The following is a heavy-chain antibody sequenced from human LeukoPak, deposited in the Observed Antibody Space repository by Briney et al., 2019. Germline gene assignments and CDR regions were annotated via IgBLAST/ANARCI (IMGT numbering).Heavy chain of an antibody. CDR1: GFTFSTFA. Sequence: LSGGSLRLSCTASGFTFSTFAMGWVRQAPGKGLQWVSGISGSCDTTYYADSVKGRFAISRDNSANTLYLQMNRLRDEDTAVYHCAKDFLGTVPDVFDIWGQGTMVTVSS. D-gene: IGHD7-27*01. CDR3: AKDFLGTVPDVFDI. J-gene: IGHJ3*02. V-gene: IGHV3-23*01. CDR2: ISGSCDTT.